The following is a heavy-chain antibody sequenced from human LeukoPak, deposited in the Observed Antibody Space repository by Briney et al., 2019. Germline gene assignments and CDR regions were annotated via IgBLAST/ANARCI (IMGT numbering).Heavy chain of an antibody. CDR2: IYHSGST. CDR1: GGSISSSNW. J-gene: IGHJ6*03. V-gene: IGHV4-4*02. CDR3: ARSRAPRYMDV. Sequence: SETLSLTCAVSGGSISSSNWWSWVRQPPGKGLEWIGEIYHSGSTNYNPSLKSRVTISVDMSKNQFSLKLSSVTAADTAVYYCARSRAPRYMDVWGKGTTVTVSS.